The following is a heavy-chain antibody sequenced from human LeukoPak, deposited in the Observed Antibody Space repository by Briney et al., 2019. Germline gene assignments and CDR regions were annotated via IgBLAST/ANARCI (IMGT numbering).Heavy chain of an antibody. CDR3: ARRGFDFWSDDDY. V-gene: IGHV1-2*02. Sequence: ASVKVSCKASGYTFTSYDINWVRQATGQGLEWMGWINPNSGGTNYAQKFQGRVTMTRDTSISTAYMELSRLRSDDTAVYYCARRGFDFWSDDDYWGQGTLVTVSS. CDR1: GYTFTSYD. CDR2: INPNSGGT. D-gene: IGHD3-3*01. J-gene: IGHJ4*02.